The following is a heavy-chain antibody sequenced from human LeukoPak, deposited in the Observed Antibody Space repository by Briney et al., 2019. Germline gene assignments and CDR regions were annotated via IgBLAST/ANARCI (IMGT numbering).Heavy chain of an antibody. Sequence: ASVTVSCEASGYTFTSYDINWVRQAPGQGLEWMGWINPNGGTNYAQNFQGRVTMTRETSISTAYMELSRLTSDDTPLYYCATGTLHSSGTPLDYWGQGTLVTVSS. V-gene: IGHV1-2*02. CDR2: INPNGGT. D-gene: IGHD2-15*01. J-gene: IGHJ4*02. CDR1: GYTFTSYD. CDR3: ATGTLHSSGTPLDY.